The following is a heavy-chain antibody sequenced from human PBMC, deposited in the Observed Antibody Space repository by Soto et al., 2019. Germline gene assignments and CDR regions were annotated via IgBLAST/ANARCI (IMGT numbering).Heavy chain of an antibody. Sequence: VASVKVSCKASGGTFSSYAISWVRQAPGQGLEWMGGIIPIFGTANYAQKFQGRVTITADESTSTAYMELSSLRSEDTAVYYCARGWAEGYCSSTSCYGWFDPWGQGTLVTVSS. CDR3: ARGWAEGYCSSTSCYGWFDP. V-gene: IGHV1-69*13. D-gene: IGHD2-2*01. J-gene: IGHJ5*02. CDR1: GGTFSSYA. CDR2: IIPIFGTA.